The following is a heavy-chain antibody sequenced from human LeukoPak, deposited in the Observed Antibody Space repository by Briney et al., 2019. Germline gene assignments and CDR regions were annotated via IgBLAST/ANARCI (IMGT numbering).Heavy chain of an antibody. J-gene: IGHJ4*02. CDR3: ARDTLKYSSSADY. Sequence: GGSLRLSCAASGFIFSSYEMNWVRQAPGKGLEWISYISSGGSDIYYADFVKGRFTISRDNAKNSLYLQMNSLRAEDTALYYCARDTLKYSSSADYWGQGTLVTVSS. CDR1: GFIFSSYE. D-gene: IGHD6-6*01. CDR2: ISSGGSDI. V-gene: IGHV3-48*03.